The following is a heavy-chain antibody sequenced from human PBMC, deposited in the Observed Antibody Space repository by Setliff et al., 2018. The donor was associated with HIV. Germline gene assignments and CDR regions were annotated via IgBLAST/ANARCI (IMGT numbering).Heavy chain of an antibody. J-gene: IGHJ4*02. CDR1: GYSISSGYY. CDR3: AREKNGYFDS. CDR2: IYHSGGT. V-gene: IGHV4-38-2*02. D-gene: IGHD2-8*01. Sequence: SETLSLTCAVSGYSISSGYYWGWIRQPPGKGLEWIGSIYHSGGTYYNPSLKSRLTMSLDPSKNQFSLKLRSVTAADTAVYFCAREKNGYFDSWGQGTLVTVSS.